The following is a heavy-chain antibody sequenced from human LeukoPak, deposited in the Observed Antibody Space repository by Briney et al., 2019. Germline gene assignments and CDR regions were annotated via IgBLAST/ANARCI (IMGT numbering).Heavy chain of an antibody. CDR1: GGSFTNYY. V-gene: IGHV4-34*01. J-gene: IGHJ4*02. CDR3: SRGEDYYKVGNY. CDR2: IHPSGTT. D-gene: IGHD3-22*01. Sequence: SETLSLTCTDSGGSFTNYYHSWVRHPPGKGLEWIGEIHPSGTTTYNPSLLSRATISVDTSRNQFSLKLTSVTAADTAVYYCSRGEDYYKVGNYWGQGTLVTVAS.